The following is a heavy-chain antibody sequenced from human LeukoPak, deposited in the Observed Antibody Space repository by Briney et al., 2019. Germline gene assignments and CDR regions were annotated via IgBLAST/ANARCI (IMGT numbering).Heavy chain of an antibody. J-gene: IGHJ3*02. D-gene: IGHD3-22*01. CDR3: ASSPSNYDSSGYTDAFDI. CDR1: GFTVSSNY. V-gene: IGHV3-53*01. Sequence: QPGGSLRLSCAASGFTVSSNYMSGVRQAPGKGLEWVSVIYSGGSTYYADAVKGRFTISRDNSKNTLYLQMNSLRAEDTAVYYCASSPSNYDSSGYTDAFDIWGQGTMVTVSS. CDR2: IYSGGST.